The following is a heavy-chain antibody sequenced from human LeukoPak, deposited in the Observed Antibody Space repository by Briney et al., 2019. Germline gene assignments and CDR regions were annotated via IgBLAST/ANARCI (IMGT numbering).Heavy chain of an antibody. Sequence: GGSLRLSCAASGFTFSSYWVSWVRQAPGKGLEWVANIKQDGSEKYYVDSVKGRFTISRDNAKNSLYLQMNSLRAEDTAVYYCARDRRYDFWSGYLRGFDYWGQGTPVTVSS. J-gene: IGHJ4*02. CDR1: GFTFSSYW. D-gene: IGHD3-3*01. CDR3: ARDRRYDFWSGYLRGFDY. V-gene: IGHV3-7*01. CDR2: IKQDGSEK.